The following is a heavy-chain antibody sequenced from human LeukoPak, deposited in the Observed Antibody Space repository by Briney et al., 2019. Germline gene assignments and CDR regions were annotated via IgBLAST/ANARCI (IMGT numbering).Heavy chain of an antibody. Sequence: PSETLSLTRTVSGGSVSGHHWSWIRQPPGKGLEWIGHIHYSGSTNYNAPLKSRVTMSVDTSKNPFSLNLSSVTAADTAVYYCARDIRVVGATLYFDFWGQGTLVTVSS. J-gene: IGHJ4*02. D-gene: IGHD1-26*01. CDR1: GGSVSGHH. V-gene: IGHV4-59*02. CDR3: ARDIRVVGATLYFDF. CDR2: IHYSGST.